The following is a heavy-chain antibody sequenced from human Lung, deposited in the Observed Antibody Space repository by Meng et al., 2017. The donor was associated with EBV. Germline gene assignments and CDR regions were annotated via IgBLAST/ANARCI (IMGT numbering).Heavy chain of an antibody. CDR1: GDSMTIHNW. D-gene: IGHD4-17*01. CDR2: IHLTGMT. J-gene: IGHJ4*01. Sequence: QMQLQGSGPGLVKPSGTLSPTCTVFGDSMTIHNWWTWVRQSPGKGLEWIGEIHLTGMTTYNPSLESRVTLSVDKSKNSFSLQVTSVTAADTAVYYCAIGTASYGPFDNWSQGTLVTVSS. V-gene: IGHV4-4*02. CDR3: AIGTASYGPFDN.